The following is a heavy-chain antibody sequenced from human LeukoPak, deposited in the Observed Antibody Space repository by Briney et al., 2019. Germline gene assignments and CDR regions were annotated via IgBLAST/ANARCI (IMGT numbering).Heavy chain of an antibody. CDR2: IIPIFGTA. Sequence: AASVKVSCKASGGTFSSYAISWVRQAPGQGLEWMGGIIPIFGTANYAQKFQGRVTITADESTSTAYMELSSLRSEDTAVYYCARVRYDYVWGSYGYWGQGTLVTVSS. CDR1: GGTFSSYA. V-gene: IGHV1-69*13. D-gene: IGHD3-16*01. CDR3: ARVRYDYVWGSYGY. J-gene: IGHJ4*02.